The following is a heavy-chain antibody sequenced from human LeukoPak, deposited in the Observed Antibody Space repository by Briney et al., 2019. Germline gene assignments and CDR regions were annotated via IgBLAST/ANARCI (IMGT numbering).Heavy chain of an antibody. CDR1: GFTFSSYG. V-gene: IGHV3-30*18. Sequence: GGSLRLSCAASGFTFSSYGMHWVRQAPGKGLEWVAVISYDGSNKYYADSVKGRFTISRDNSKNTLYLQMNSLRAEDTAVYYCAKGMNSRSWYSFWNHYYYYGMDVWGQGTTVTVSS. D-gene: IGHD6-13*01. CDR2: ISYDGSNK. J-gene: IGHJ6*02. CDR3: AKGMNSRSWYSFWNHYYYYGMDV.